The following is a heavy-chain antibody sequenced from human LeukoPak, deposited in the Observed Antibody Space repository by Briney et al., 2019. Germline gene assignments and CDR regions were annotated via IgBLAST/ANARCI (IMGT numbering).Heavy chain of an antibody. Sequence: SETLSLTCAVYGGSFSGYYWSWIRQPPGKGLEWIGEINHSGSTNYNPSLKGRVTISVDTSKNQFSLKLSSVTAADTAVYYCARRKAAVTTSAAFDIWGQGTMVTVSS. CDR3: ARRKAAVTTSAAFDI. D-gene: IGHD4-17*01. J-gene: IGHJ3*02. V-gene: IGHV4-34*01. CDR2: INHSGST. CDR1: GGSFSGYY.